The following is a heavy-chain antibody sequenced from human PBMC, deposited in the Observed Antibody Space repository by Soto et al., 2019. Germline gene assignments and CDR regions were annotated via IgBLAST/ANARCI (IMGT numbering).Heavy chain of an antibody. Sequence: GGSLRLSCETSGFPFGIYTMNWVRQAPGKGLEWVAVIWYDGSNKYYADSVKGRFTTSRDNSKNTLYLQMNSLRAEDTAVYYCARGRVSHYYDSSGYPGYYYYYGMDVWRQRTTVTVSS. CDR3: ARGRVSHYYDSSGYPGYYYYYGMDV. CDR2: IWYDGSNK. CDR1: GFPFGIYT. D-gene: IGHD3-22*01. V-gene: IGHV3-33*08. J-gene: IGHJ6*02.